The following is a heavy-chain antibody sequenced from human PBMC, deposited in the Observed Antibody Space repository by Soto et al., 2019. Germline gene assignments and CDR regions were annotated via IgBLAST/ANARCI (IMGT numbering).Heavy chain of an antibody. Sequence: PSETLSLTCTVSGGSISSCGYYWSWIRQHPGKGLEWIGYIYYSGSTYYNPSLKSRVTISVDTSKNQFSLKLSSVTAADTAVYYCARGITGTTLNWFDPWGQGTLVTVSS. CDR3: ARGITGTTLNWFDP. D-gene: IGHD1-7*01. V-gene: IGHV4-31*03. CDR1: GGSISSCGYY. CDR2: IYYSGST. J-gene: IGHJ5*02.